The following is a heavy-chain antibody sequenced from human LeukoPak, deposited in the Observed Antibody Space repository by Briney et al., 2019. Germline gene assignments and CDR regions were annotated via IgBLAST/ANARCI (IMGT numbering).Heavy chain of an antibody. CDR2: SQYSGNA. D-gene: IGHD4-23*01. V-gene: IGHV4-31*03. CDR3: ARDHPTGAGGFDI. Sequence: SQTLSLTCTVSGASISSGANYWSWIRQHPGKGLEWIGCSQYSGNAHYNPYLRSRVTISVDTSENQFSLKLSSVTAADTAVYYCARDHPTGAGGFDIWGQGTMVTVSP. CDR1: GASISSGANY. J-gene: IGHJ3*02.